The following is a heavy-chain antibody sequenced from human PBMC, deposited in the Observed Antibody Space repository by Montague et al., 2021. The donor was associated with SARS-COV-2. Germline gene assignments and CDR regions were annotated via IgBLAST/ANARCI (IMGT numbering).Heavy chain of an antibody. Sequence: SETLSLTCTVSGGSINHYWSWIRQPPGKGLEWIGYIYYDGSSNYNPSLRSRVTISMQTSRNQVSLRLSSVTAADTALYYCARSQWHNWYFDLWGRGILVTVSS. CDR2: IYYDGSS. V-gene: IGHV4-59*11. CDR3: ARSQWHNWYFDL. D-gene: IGHD2-8*01. CDR1: GGSINHY. J-gene: IGHJ2*01.